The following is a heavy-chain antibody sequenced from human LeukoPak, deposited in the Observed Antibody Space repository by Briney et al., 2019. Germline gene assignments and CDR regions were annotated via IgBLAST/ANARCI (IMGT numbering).Heavy chain of an antibody. CDR2: IYYSGST. CDR3: ARTEESGYSYGYFGYYYYMDV. CDR1: GGSISSYY. J-gene: IGHJ6*03. Sequence: SETLSLTCTVSGGSISSYYWSWIRQPPGKGLEYIGYIYYSGSTNYNPSLKSRVTISVDTSKNQFSLKLSSVTAADTAVYYCARTEESGYSYGYFGYYYYMDVWGKGTPVTVSS. V-gene: IGHV4-59*01. D-gene: IGHD5-18*01.